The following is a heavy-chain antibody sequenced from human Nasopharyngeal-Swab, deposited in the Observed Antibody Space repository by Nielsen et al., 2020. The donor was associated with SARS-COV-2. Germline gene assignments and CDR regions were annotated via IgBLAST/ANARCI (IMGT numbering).Heavy chain of an antibody. Sequence: GGSLRLSCAASGFTFSSYGMHWVRQAPGKGLEWVAVIWYDGSNKYYADSVKGRFTISRDNSKNTLYLQINSLRAEDTAVYYCARDEAVAQLSYYGMDVWGQGTTVTVSS. CDR3: ARDEAVAQLSYYGMDV. CDR2: IWYDGSNK. D-gene: IGHD6-19*01. V-gene: IGHV3-33*01. CDR1: GFTFSSYG. J-gene: IGHJ6*02.